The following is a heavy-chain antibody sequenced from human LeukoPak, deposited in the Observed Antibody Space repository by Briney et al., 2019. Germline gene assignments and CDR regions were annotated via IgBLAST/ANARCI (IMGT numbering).Heavy chain of an antibody. CDR1: GGSISSYY. CDR2: IYYSGST. Sequence: PSETLSLTCTVSGGSISSYYWSWVRQPPGKGLEWIGYIYYSGSTNYNPSLKSRGTISVDTSKNQFSLKLSSVTAADTAVYYCARQRPGIAVAGPFDYWGQGTLVTVSS. V-gene: IGHV4-59*08. J-gene: IGHJ4*02. CDR3: ARQRPGIAVAGPFDY. D-gene: IGHD6-19*01.